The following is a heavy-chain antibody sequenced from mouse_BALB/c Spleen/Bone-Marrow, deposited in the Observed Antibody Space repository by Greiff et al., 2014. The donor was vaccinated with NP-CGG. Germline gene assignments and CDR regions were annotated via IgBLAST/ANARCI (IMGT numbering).Heavy chain of an antibody. D-gene: IGHD2-4*01. V-gene: IGHV1-7*01. CDR1: GYTFTTYW. Sequence: QVQLKQSGAELAKPGASVKMSCKASGYTFTTYWLHWGKKRPGQGLEWIGYINPSTGNTEYNQKFRDRATLTADKSSSTPYMQLSSLTSEDSAVYYCARGLRDWYFDVWGAGTTVTVSS. J-gene: IGHJ1*01. CDR2: INPSTGNT. CDR3: ARGLRDWYFDV.